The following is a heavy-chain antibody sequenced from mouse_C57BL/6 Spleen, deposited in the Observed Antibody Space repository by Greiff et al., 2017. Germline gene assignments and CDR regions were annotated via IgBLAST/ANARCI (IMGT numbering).Heavy chain of an antibody. CDR1: GYTFTSYW. CDR2: IYPGSGST. D-gene: IGHD1-1*01. CDR3: TRNYYGSSPYFDY. Sequence: QVQLQQPGAELVKPGASVKLSCKASGYTFTSYWITWVKQRPGQGLEWIGDIYPGSGSTHYNEKFKSKATLTVDTSSSTAYMQLSSLTSEDSAVXYCTRNYYGSSPYFDYGGQGTTLTVSS. V-gene: IGHV1-55*01. J-gene: IGHJ2*01.